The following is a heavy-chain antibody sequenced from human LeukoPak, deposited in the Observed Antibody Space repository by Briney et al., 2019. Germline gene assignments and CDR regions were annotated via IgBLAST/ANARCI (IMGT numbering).Heavy chain of an antibody. V-gene: IGHV3-30-3*01. Sequence: SCKASGYTFTSYYMHWVRQAPGKGLEWVAVISYDGSNKYYADSVKGRFTISRDNSKNTLYLQMNSLRAEDTAVYYCARGGIAAHYYFDYWGQGTLVTVSS. CDR3: ARGGIAAHYYFDY. CDR1: GYTFTSYY. CDR2: ISYDGSNK. D-gene: IGHD6-6*01. J-gene: IGHJ4*02.